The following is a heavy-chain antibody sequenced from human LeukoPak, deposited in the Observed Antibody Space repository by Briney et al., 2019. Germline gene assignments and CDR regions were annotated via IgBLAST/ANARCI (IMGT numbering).Heavy chain of an antibody. D-gene: IGHD3-22*01. V-gene: IGHV3-48*03. CDR3: AKGAEEGVVITSVYYYYMDV. CDR2: ISSSGSTI. J-gene: IGHJ6*03. CDR1: GFTFSSYE. Sequence: PGGSLRLSCAASGFTFSSYEMNWVRQAPGKGLEWVSYISSSGSTIYYADSVKGRFTISGDNSKNTMYLQMNSLRAEDTAVYYCAKGAEEGVVITSVYYYYMDVWGKGTTVTISS.